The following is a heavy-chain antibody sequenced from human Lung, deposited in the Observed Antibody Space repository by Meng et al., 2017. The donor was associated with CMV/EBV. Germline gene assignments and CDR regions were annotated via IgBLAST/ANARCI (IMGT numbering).Heavy chain of an antibody. CDR1: GGSFSGYY. Sequence: SETXSFXCAVYGGSFSGYYWSWIRQPPGKGLEWTGEINHSGSTNYNPSLKSRVTISVDTSKNQFSLKLSSVTAADTAVYYCARASRYCSSTSCYRRGWFDPWXQGTLVTVSS. CDR2: INHSGST. CDR3: ARASRYCSSTSCYRRGWFDP. V-gene: IGHV4-34*01. D-gene: IGHD2-2*02. J-gene: IGHJ5*02.